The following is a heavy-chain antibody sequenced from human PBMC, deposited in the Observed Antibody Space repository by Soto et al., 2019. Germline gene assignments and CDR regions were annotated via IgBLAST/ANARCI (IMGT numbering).Heavy chain of an antibody. J-gene: IGHJ4*02. CDR2: ISGXXDST. Sequence: EVQLVESGGGLVQPGGSLRLSCAASGFTFSSYAMHWVRRAPGKGLEYVSVISGXXDSTXYANSVKGRFTISRDNSKXXXXXXXXXXXXXXXXXXXXXXXXXXXXXXYXGQGTLVTVSS. V-gene: IGHV3-64*01. CDR1: GFTFSSYA. CDR3: XXXXXXXXXXY.